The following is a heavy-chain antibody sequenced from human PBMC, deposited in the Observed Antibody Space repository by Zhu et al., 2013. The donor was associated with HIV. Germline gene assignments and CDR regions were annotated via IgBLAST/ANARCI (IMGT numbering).Heavy chain of an antibody. J-gene: IGHJ6*02. V-gene: IGHV1-18*01. CDR3: ARDRGYIVVVTAIRYYGMDV. Sequence: QVQLVQSGAEVKKPGASVKVSCKASGYTFTSYGISWVRQAPGQGLEWMGWISAYNGNTNYAQKLQGRVTMTTDTSTSTAYMELRSLRSDDTAVYYCARDRGYIVVVTAIRYYGMDVWGQGTTVTVSS. CDR2: ISAYNGNT. CDR1: GYTFTSYG. D-gene: IGHD2-21*02.